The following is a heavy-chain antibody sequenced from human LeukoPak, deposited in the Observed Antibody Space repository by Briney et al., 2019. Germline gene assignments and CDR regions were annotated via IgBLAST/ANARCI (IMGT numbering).Heavy chain of an antibody. CDR3: ARGRRQQPLGY. Sequence: PSETLSLTCTVSGGSISSYYWSWIRQPPGKGLEWIGEINHSGSTNYNPSLKSRVTISVDTSKNQFSLKLSSVTAADTAVYYCARGRRQQPLGYWGQGTLVTVSS. J-gene: IGHJ4*02. D-gene: IGHD6-13*01. V-gene: IGHV4-34*01. CDR2: INHSGST. CDR1: GGSISSYY.